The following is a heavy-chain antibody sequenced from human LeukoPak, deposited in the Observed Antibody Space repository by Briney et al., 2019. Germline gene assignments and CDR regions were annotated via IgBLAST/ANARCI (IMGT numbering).Heavy chain of an antibody. Sequence: PSDTLSLTCSVSGGSVSSRNYSWTWIRQPPGKGLEWIGYIYNSGSTKCNPSLKSRVTISVDTSKNQFSLKLSSVTAADTAVYYCATDRQVYGSGEYYFDYWGQGTLVSVSS. CDR1: GGSVSSRNYS. D-gene: IGHD3-10*01. J-gene: IGHJ4*02. CDR2: IYNSGST. CDR3: ATDRQVYGSGEYYFDY. V-gene: IGHV4-61*01.